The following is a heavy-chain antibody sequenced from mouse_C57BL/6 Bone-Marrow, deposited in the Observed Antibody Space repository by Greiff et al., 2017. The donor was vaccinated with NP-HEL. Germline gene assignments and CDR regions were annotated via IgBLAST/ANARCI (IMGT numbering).Heavy chain of an antibody. CDR2: IYPGGGST. CDR3: AREGKASFDY. J-gene: IGHJ2*01. CDR1: GYTFTNYW. Sequence: VQLQQSGAELVRPGTSVKMSCKASGYTFTNYWIGWAKQRPGHGLEWIGDIYPGGGSTNYNEKFKGKATLTADKYSSTAYMQFSSLTSEDSAIYYCAREGKASFDYWGQGTTLTVSS. V-gene: IGHV1-63*01. D-gene: IGHD2-1*01.